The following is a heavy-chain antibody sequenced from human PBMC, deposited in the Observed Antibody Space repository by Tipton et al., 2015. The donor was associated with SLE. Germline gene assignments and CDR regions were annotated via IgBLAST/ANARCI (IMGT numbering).Heavy chain of an antibody. CDR3: ARDMEVVVVAATRVYYYYYMDV. D-gene: IGHD2-15*01. Sequence: GLVKPSQTLSLTCAISGDSVSSNSAAWNWIRQSPSRGLEWLGRTYYRSKWYNDYAVSVKSRITINPDTSKNQFSLQLNSVTAADTAVYYCARDMEVVVVAATRVYYYYYMDVWGKGTTVTVSS. J-gene: IGHJ6*03. V-gene: IGHV6-1*01. CDR2: TYYRSKWYN. CDR1: GDSVSSNSAA.